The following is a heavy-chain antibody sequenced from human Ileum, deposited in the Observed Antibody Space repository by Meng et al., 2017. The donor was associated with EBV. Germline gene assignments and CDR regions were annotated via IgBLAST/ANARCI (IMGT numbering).Heavy chain of an antibody. CDR3: ARGGWSLDY. Sequence: QRPASGPGMVKPSETLSLPCTVFGGSISSYYWSWIRQPPGKGLEWIGYIYYSGSTNYNPSLKSRVTISVDTSKNQFSLNLSSVTAADTAVYYCARGGWSLDYWGQGTLVTVSS. CDR1: GGSISSYY. J-gene: IGHJ4*02. CDR2: IYYSGST. V-gene: IGHV4-59*08. D-gene: IGHD2-15*01.